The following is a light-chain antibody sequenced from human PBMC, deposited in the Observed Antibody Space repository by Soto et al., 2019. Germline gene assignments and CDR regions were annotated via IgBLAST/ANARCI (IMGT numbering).Light chain of an antibody. Sequence: QSVLTQSPSASASLGASVKRTCTLISGHSSYAIAWHQQQPEKGPRYLMKLNSDGSHSKGDGIPDRFSGSSSGAERYLPISRLQSEDEADYYCQPWNTGTVVFGGGTKLTVL. CDR3: QPWNTGTVV. CDR1: SGHSSYA. J-gene: IGLJ2*01. V-gene: IGLV4-69*01. CDR2: LNSDGSH.